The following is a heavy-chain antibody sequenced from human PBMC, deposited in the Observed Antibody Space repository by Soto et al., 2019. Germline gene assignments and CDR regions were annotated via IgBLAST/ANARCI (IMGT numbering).Heavy chain of an antibody. Sequence: SETLSLTCTVSGGSISSSSYYWSWIRQPPGKGLEWIGYIYYSGSTYYNPSLKSRVPISVDTSKNQFSLKLNSVTAADTAVYYCARENSGYDPTGSFDYWGQGTLVTVSS. CDR2: IYYSGST. CDR3: ARENSGYDPTGSFDY. CDR1: GGSISSSSYY. V-gene: IGHV4-30-4*01. D-gene: IGHD5-12*01. J-gene: IGHJ4*02.